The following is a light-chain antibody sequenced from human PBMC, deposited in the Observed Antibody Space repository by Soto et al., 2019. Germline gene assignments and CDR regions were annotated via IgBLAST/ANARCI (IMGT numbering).Light chain of an antibody. CDR3: QPRRNWPLLFT. CDR1: QSVSSY. Sequence: EIVLTQSPATLSLSPGERATLSCRASQSVSSYLAWYQQKPGQAPRLLIYDASNRATGIPARFSGSGSGTDFTLTISRLEPEDFAVYYCQPRRNWPLLFTFGPGTKVDIK. CDR2: DAS. J-gene: IGKJ3*01. V-gene: IGKV3-11*01.